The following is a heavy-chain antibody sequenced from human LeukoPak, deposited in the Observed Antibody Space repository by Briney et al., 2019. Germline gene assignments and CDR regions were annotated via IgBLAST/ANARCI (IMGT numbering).Heavy chain of an antibody. V-gene: IGHV4-59*01. Sequence: PSETLSLTCTVSGGSISSYYWIWLRQPPGKGLEWIGYTYYSGSTNYNPSLKSRVTISVDTSKNQFSLKLSSVTAADTAVYYCARVPPARYYYYYYMDVWGKGTTVTVSS. CDR1: GGSISSYY. J-gene: IGHJ6*03. CDR2: TYYSGST. CDR3: ARVPPARYYYYYYMDV.